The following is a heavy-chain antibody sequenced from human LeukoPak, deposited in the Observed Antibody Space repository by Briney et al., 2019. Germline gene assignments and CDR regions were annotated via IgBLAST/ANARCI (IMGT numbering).Heavy chain of an antibody. CDR2: IYYSGST. CDR1: GGSIRSYY. V-gene: IGHV4-59*01. D-gene: IGHD1-26*01. CDR3: ARDPSGSGSYFWGSDYYYGMDV. J-gene: IGHJ6*02. Sequence: SETLSLTCTVSGGSIRSYYWSWIRQPPGKGLEWIGYIYYSGSTNYNPSLKSRVTISVDTSKNQFSLKLSSVTAADTAVYYCARDPSGSGSYFWGSDYYYGMDVWGQGTTVTVSS.